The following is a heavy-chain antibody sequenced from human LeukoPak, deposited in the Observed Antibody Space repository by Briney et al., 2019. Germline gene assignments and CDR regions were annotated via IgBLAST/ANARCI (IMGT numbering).Heavy chain of an antibody. Sequence: PGGSLRLSCVASGFSFSTYEMNWVRQAPGKGLEWVAYISTSGGSVYYADSLKGRFTVSRDNAKSSLFLQVDSLTVADTAVYYCARVGREVTTGYFDDWGQGTLVAVSS. CDR3: ARVGREVTTGYFDD. D-gene: IGHD2-21*02. J-gene: IGHJ4*02. V-gene: IGHV3-48*03. CDR1: GFSFSTYE. CDR2: ISTSGGSV.